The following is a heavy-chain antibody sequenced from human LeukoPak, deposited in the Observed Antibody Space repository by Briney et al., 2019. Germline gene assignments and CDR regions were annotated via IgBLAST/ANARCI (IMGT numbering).Heavy chain of an antibody. J-gene: IGHJ4*02. CDR3: ARRIYDFWSGYYQAGYFDY. CDR2: IYPGDSDT. V-gene: IGHV5-51*01. D-gene: IGHD3-3*01. CDR1: GYSFTSYW. Sequence: GESLKISCKGSGYSFTSYWIGWVRQMAGKGLEWMGIIYPGDSDTRYSPSFQGQVTISADKSISTAYLQWSSLKASDTAMYYCARRIYDFWSGYYQAGYFDYWGQGTLVTVSS.